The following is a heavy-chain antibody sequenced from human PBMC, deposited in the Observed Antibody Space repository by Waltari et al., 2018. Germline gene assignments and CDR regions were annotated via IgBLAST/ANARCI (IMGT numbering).Heavy chain of an antibody. V-gene: IGHV3-74*01. CDR1: GSPFTTSW. Sequence: VQLVESGGGLVPTGGSLRLSCAASGSPFTTSWMFWVRQAPGKWLVWVSRISGDESHRNYADSVKGRFTSSRDNAKNTLYLQMNSLRVEDTAVYYCARDPHSSGSYYVDYWGQGILVTVSS. CDR2: ISGDESHR. CDR3: ARDPHSSGSYYVDY. D-gene: IGHD1-26*01. J-gene: IGHJ4*02.